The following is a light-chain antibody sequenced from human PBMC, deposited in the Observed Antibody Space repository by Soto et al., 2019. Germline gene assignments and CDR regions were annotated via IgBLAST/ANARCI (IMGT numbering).Light chain of an antibody. Sequence: EIVLTQSPGTLSLSPGESATLSCRASQSISTRNLAWYQQRPGQAPRLLIYGTYNRATGIPDRFSGSGSGQDFPLTISRLESEDFAVYYCQQYGDSPRLTFGGGTKVEIK. V-gene: IGKV3-20*01. J-gene: IGKJ4*01. CDR3: QQYGDSPRLT. CDR2: GTY. CDR1: QSISTRN.